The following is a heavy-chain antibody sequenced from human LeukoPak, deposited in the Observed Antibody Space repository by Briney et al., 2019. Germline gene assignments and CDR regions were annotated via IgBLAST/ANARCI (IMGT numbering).Heavy chain of an antibody. Sequence: GGSLRLSCAASGFSFSKYAMHWVRQAPGKGLEWVAVISFDETKKYYADSVKGRFTISRDNSNNTLFLQMNSVKTEDTAVYFCAKMKVIKGASLDYWGQGSLVTVSS. CDR1: GFSFSKYA. V-gene: IGHV3-30-3*01. D-gene: IGHD2-21*01. J-gene: IGHJ4*02. CDR2: ISFDETKK. CDR3: AKMKVIKGASLDY.